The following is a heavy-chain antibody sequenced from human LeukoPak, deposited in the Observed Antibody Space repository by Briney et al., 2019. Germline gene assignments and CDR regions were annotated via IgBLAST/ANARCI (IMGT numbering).Heavy chain of an antibody. D-gene: IGHD3-22*01. J-gene: IGHJ4*02. CDR3: ARVHYDSSGSYYFDY. V-gene: IGHV1-46*01. Sequence: GASVKVSCKASGYTFTSYYMHWVRQAPGQGLEWMGIINPSGGSTSYAQKFQGRVTMTRDMSTSTVYMELSSLRSEDTAVYYCARVHYDSSGSYYFDYWGQGTLVTVSS. CDR1: GYTFTSYY. CDR2: INPSGGST.